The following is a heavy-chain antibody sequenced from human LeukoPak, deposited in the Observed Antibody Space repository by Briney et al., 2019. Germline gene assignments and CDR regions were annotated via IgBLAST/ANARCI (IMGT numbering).Heavy chain of an antibody. J-gene: IGHJ4*02. CDR1: GFTFSNFA. CDR3: ARAPPDSWIDN. Sequence: GGSLRLSCAASGFTFSNFALYWVRQAPGMGLEWVTVISSDGSYKYYADSVKGRFTISRDNSKNTVYLQMNSLRDEDTAVYYCARAPPDSWIDNWGQGTLVTVSS. D-gene: IGHD6-13*01. CDR2: ISSDGSYK. V-gene: IGHV3-30*04.